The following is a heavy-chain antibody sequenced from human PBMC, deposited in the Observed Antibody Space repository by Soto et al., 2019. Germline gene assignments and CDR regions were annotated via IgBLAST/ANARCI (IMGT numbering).Heavy chain of an antibody. CDR1: GFTFVTYG. D-gene: IGHD2-2*01. CDR3: VKSPGYCSGTRCYGDFYSGMDV. J-gene: IGHJ6*02. V-gene: IGHV3-30*18. CDR2: ISYDGTNK. Sequence: GGSLRLSCASSGFTFVTYGLHWVRQAPGKGLEWVALISYDGTNKNYADSVKGRFTISRDNSKNTVYLQMSSLRVEDTAVYYCVKSPGYCSGTRCYGDFYSGMDVWGQGTTVTVSS.